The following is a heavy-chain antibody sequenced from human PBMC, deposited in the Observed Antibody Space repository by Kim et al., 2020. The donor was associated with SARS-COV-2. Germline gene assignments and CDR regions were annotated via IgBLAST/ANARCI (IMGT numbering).Heavy chain of an antibody. Sequence: YNPSLKSRVTILVDTSKNQFSLRLKSVTAAETAVYYCATDPYGSGSYFGTWGQGTLVTVSS. J-gene: IGHJ5*02. V-gene: IGHV4-39*07. D-gene: IGHD3-10*01. CDR3: ATDPYGSGSYFGT.